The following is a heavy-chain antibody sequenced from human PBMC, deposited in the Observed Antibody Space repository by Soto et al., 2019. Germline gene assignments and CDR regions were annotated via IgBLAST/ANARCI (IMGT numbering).Heavy chain of an antibody. CDR3: ARVGAWELLNFDY. J-gene: IGHJ4*02. V-gene: IGHV3-21*01. Sequence: PGGSLRLSCAASGFTFSSYSMNWVRQAPGKGLEWVSSISGSSSYIYYADSVKGRFTISRDNAKNSLYLQMNSLRAEDTAVYYCARVGAWELLNFDYWGQGTLVTVSS. D-gene: IGHD1-26*01. CDR1: GFTFSSYS. CDR2: ISGSSSYI.